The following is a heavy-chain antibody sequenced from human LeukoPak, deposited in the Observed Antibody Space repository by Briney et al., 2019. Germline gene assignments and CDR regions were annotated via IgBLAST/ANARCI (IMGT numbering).Heavy chain of an antibody. CDR1: GYRFTGYY. V-gene: IGHV1-2*02. Sequence: ASVKVSCKTSGYRFTGYYMHWVRQAPGQGLEWMGWINPKSGDPIYVQKFQGRVTMTRDTSISTAYMELSRLRSDDTAVYYCARVEPPNYYDSSGYHPPFDYWGQGTLVTVSS. J-gene: IGHJ4*02. CDR3: ARVEPPNYYDSSGYHPPFDY. D-gene: IGHD3-22*01. CDR2: INPKSGDP.